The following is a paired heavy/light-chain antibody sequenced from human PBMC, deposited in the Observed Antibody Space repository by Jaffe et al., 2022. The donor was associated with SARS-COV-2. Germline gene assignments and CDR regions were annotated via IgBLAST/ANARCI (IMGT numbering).Light chain of an antibody. CDR3: SSYADSNNVL. CDR2: EVS. V-gene: IGLV2-8*01. J-gene: IGLJ2*01. Sequence: QSALTQPPSASGSPGQSVTISCTGTSSDVGGYNYVSWYQQHPGKAPKLMIYEVSKRPSGVPDRFSGSKSGDTASLTVSGLQAEDEAEYYCSSYADSNNVLFGGGTKLTVL. CDR1: SSDVGGYNY.
Heavy chain of an antibody. Sequence: QVQLVESGGGVVQPGRSLRLSCAASGFTFSIYGMHWVRQAPGKGLDWVAVMSYDGSNEYYADSVKGRFTISRDNSKKMLYLQMNSLRTEDTAVYYCAKVSPGVTAIKAGFDYWGQGTLVTVSS. CDR2: MSYDGSNE. V-gene: IGHV3-30*18. CDR1: GFTFSIYG. J-gene: IGHJ4*02. D-gene: IGHD5-18*01. CDR3: AKVSPGVTAIKAGFDY.